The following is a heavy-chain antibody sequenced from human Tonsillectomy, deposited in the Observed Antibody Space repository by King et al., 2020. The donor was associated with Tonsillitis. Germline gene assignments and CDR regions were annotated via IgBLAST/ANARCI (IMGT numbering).Heavy chain of an antibody. Sequence: VQLVESGGGLVQPGGSLRLSCAGSGFTFINYWMGWVRQAPGKGLEWVADIKEDGTEKYYVDSVKGRFTTSRDNAQNSLYLQMDSLRVDDTAVYYCARRGVSSACAFDYWGQGTLVIVSS. CDR3: ARRGVSSACAFDY. D-gene: IGHD6-19*01. CDR2: IKEDGTEK. V-gene: IGHV3-7*03. J-gene: IGHJ4*02. CDR1: GFTFINYW.